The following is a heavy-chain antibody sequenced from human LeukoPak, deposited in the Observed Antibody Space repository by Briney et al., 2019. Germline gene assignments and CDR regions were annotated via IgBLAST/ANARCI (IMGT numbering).Heavy chain of an antibody. J-gene: IGHJ6*03. V-gene: IGHV4-61*02. CDR3: AREVSSSWSNYYYYMDV. Sequence: PSETLSLTCTVSGGSISSGSYYWSWIRQPAGEGLEWIGRIYTSGSTNYNPSLKSRVTISVDTSKNQFSLKLSSVTAADTAVYYCAREVSSSWSNYYYYMDVWGKGTTVTVSS. CDR1: GGSISSGSYY. CDR2: IYTSGST. D-gene: IGHD6-13*01.